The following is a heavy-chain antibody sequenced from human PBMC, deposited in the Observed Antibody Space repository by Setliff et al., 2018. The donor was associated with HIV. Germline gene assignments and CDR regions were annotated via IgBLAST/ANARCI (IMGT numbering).Heavy chain of an antibody. CDR3: ARAYYHDSSGYQGFDY. Sequence: ASVKVSCKTSGYTFSRYGFSWVRQAPGQGLEWMGWTSAYNLNTNYAQKFQGRVTMTTDTSASTGYMELRSLRSDDTAVYYCARAYYHDSSGYQGFDYWGQGTLVTVSS. CDR2: TSAYNLNT. J-gene: IGHJ4*02. D-gene: IGHD3-22*01. V-gene: IGHV1-18*01. CDR1: GYTFSRYG.